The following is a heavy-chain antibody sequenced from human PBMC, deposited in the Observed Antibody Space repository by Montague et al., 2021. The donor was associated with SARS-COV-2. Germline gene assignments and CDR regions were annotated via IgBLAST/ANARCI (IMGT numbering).Heavy chain of an antibody. D-gene: IGHD6-13*01. J-gene: IGHJ5*02. CDR2: IDWDDDK. CDR3: ARILVAAAGSPFEP. Sequence: PALVKPTQTLTLTCTFSGFSLSTSGMCVSWIRQPPGKALEWLARIDWDDDKYYSTSLKTRLTISKDTSKNQVVLTMTNMDPVDTATYYCARILVAAAGSPFEPWGQGSLFTVSS. V-gene: IGHV2-70*11. CDR1: GFSLSTSGMC.